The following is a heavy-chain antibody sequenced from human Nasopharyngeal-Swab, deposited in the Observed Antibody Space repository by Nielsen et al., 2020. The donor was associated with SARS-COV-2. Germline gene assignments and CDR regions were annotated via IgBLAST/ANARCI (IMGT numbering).Heavy chain of an antibody. V-gene: IGHV1-46*01. CDR3: ARDLDPATAGALDI. CDR1: GYTFRIYY. D-gene: IGHD2-2*01. Sequence: ASVKDSCNASGYTFRIYYMHWLRQAPGQGLEWMGLINLSGGQTTYAQKFQGRATMTRDTSTSTVYMELSSLRSEDKAVYYCARDLDPATAGALDIWGQWKMVTVSS. J-gene: IGHJ3*02. CDR2: INLSGGQT.